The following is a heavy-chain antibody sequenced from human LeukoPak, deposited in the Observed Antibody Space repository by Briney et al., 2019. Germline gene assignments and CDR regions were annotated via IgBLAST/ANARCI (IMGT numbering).Heavy chain of an antibody. J-gene: IGHJ6*03. CDR1: GGSISSSSYY. CDR2: IYYSGST. V-gene: IGHV4-39*07. CDR3: ARELGYCSGGSCYSNYYYYYYMDV. Sequence: PSETLSLTCAVSGGSISSSSYYWGWIRQPPGKGLEWIGSIYYSGSTYYNPSLKSRVTISVDTSKNQFSLKLSSVTAADTAVYYCARELGYCSGGSCYSNYYYYYYMDVWGKGTTVTVSS. D-gene: IGHD2-15*01.